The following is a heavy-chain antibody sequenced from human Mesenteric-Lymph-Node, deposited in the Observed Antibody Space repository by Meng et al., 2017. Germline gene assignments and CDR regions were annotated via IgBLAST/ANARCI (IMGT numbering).Heavy chain of an antibody. CDR2: ISGSGDST. CDR3: ARDPDIALPGQGEDAFDI. D-gene: IGHD6-19*01. CDR1: GFTFSSYA. V-gene: IGHV3-23*01. Sequence: GESLKISCAASGFTFSSYAMSWVRQAPGKGLEWVSAISGSGDSTFYTDSVKGRFTISRDNAKNSLYLQVNSLRAGDTAMYYCARDPDIALPGQGEDAFDIWGQGTMVTVSS. J-gene: IGHJ3*02.